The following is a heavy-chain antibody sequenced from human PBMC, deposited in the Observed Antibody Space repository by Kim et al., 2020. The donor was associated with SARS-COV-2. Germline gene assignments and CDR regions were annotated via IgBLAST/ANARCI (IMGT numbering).Heavy chain of an antibody. CDR1: GGTFSSYA. CDR2: IIPIFGTA. D-gene: IGHD4-17*01. Sequence: SVKVSCKASGGTFSSYAISWVRQAPGQGLEWMGGIIPIFGTANYAQKFQGRVTITADESTSTAYMELSSLRSEDTAVYYCARDLTQGDDYGDYGVSWFDPWGQGTLVTVSS. V-gene: IGHV1-69*13. J-gene: IGHJ5*02. CDR3: ARDLTQGDDYGDYGVSWFDP.